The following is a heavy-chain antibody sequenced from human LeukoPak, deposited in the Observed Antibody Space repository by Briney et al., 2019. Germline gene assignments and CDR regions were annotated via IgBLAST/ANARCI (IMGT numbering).Heavy chain of an antibody. CDR3: ARELDGSGSFDY. D-gene: IGHD3-10*01. Sequence: GGSLRLSCAASGFTFSRYTMHWVRQAPGKRLEYFSAINSNGRNTYYADSVKGRFTLSRDNSRNTLYLQMGSLRIEDTAVYYCARELDGSGSFDYWGQGTLVTVSS. CDR1: GFTFSRYT. CDR2: INSNGRNT. V-gene: IGHV3-64*02. J-gene: IGHJ4*02.